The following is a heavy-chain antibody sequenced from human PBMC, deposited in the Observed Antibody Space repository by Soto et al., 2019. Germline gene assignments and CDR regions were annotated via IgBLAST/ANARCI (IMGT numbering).Heavy chain of an antibody. D-gene: IGHD3-3*02. CDR2: IIPIFGTA. V-gene: IGHV1-69*13. J-gene: IGHJ6*02. CDR1: GGTFSSYA. Sequence: SVKVSCKASGGTFSSYAISWVRQAPGQGLEWMGGIIPIFGTANYAQKFQGRVTITADESTSTAYMELSSLRSEDTAVYYCARSHFEGPYYYYGMDVWGQGTTVTVSS. CDR3: ARSHFEGPYYYYGMDV.